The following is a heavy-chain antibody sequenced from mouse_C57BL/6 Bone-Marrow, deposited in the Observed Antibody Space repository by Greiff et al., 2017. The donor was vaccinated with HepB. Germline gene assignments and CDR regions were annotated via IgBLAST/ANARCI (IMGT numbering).Heavy chain of an antibody. D-gene: IGHD2-14*01. V-gene: IGHV3-6*01. CDR2: ISYDGSN. CDR1: GYSITSGYY. J-gene: IGHJ3*01. Sequence: ESGPGLVKPSQSLSLTCSVTGYSITSGYYWNWIRQFPGNKLEWMGYISYDGSNNYNPSLKNRISITRDTSKNQFFLKLNSVTTEDTATYYCARGVRGGFAYWGQGTLVTVSA. CDR3: ARGVRGGFAY.